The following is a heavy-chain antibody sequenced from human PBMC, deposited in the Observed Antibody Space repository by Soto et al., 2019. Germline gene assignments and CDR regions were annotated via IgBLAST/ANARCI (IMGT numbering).Heavy chain of an antibody. J-gene: IGHJ4*02. Sequence: GGSLRLSCTASGFTFGDYAMSWFRQAPGKGLEWVGFIRSKAYGGTTEYAASVKGRFTISREDSKRIAFLKMNSLKTEDTAVYYCTRVPGWYQLLWTAGYFDYWGQGTLVTVSS. CDR3: TRVPGWYQLLWTAGYFDY. V-gene: IGHV3-49*03. D-gene: IGHD2-2*01. CDR1: GFTFGDYA. CDR2: IRSKAYGGTT.